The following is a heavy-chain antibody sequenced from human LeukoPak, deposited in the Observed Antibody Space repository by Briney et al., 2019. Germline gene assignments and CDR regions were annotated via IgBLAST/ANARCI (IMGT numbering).Heavy chain of an antibody. J-gene: IGHJ4*02. V-gene: IGHV3-23*01. CDR2: ITGSGGST. D-gene: IGHD3-3*01. Sequence: PGGSLRLSCAASGFPFSNYAMRWVRQAPGKGLEWVSSITGSGGSTYYADSVKGRFTISRDNSKNTLYLQMSSLRAEDMAVYYFAKDKGDFWSGHHYWGQGTLFTVSS. CDR1: GFPFSNYA. CDR3: AKDKGDFWSGHHY.